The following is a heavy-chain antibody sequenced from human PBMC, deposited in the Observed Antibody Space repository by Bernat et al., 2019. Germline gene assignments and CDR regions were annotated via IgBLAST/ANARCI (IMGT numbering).Heavy chain of an antibody. J-gene: IGHJ6*02. CDR3: ARVREVDSSSYYYYYGMDV. D-gene: IGHD6-6*01. CDR1: GFTFSSYA. Sequence: QVQLVESGGGVVQPGRSLRLSCAASGFTFSSYAMHWVRQAPGQGLGWVAVISYDGSNKSSADSVTSRFTISRDNSKNTLYLKMNSLRAEDTTVYYCARVREVDSSSYYYYYGMDVWGQGTTVTVSS. V-gene: IGHV3-30-3*01. CDR2: ISYDGSNK.